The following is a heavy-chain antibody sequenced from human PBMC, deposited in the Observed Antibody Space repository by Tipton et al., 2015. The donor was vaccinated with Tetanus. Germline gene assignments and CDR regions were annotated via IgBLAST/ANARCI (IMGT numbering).Heavy chain of an antibody. CDR3: AREVPAAGHFDS. Sequence: TLSLTCTVSGGSISGSYWNWIRQPPGKGLEWIGYVYYNGNTHYNPALKSRVTISVDNSKNQFSLKLSSVTAADTAIYYCAREVPAAGHFDSWGQGTLVTVSS. CDR2: VYYNGNT. V-gene: IGHV4-59*01. J-gene: IGHJ4*02. CDR1: GGSISGSY. D-gene: IGHD2-2*01.